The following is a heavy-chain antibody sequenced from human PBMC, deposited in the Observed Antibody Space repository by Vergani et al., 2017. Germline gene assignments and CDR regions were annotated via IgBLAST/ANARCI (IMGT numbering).Heavy chain of an antibody. CDR1: GYTFTGYY. CDR2: INPNSGGT. CDR3: ARKWSYYYYMDV. Sequence: QVQLVQSGAEVKKPGASVKVSCKASGYTFTGYYMHWVRQAPGQGLEWMGWINPNSGGTGYAQKFQGRVTMTRNTSISTAYMELSSLRSEDTAVYYCARKWSYYYYMDVWGKGTTVTVSS. V-gene: IGHV1-2*02. D-gene: IGHD2-15*01. J-gene: IGHJ6*03.